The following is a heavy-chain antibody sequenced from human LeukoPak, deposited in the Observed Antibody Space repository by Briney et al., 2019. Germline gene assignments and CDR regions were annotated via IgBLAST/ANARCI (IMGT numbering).Heavy chain of an antibody. Sequence: ASVKVSCKASGYTFTGYFMHWVRQAPGQGLEWMGRMNCKTGGTNYAQKFQGRVTMTRDTSISTAYMELSSLRSDDTAIYYCAKEGAYCSGDCFDAFDIWDHGTMITVSS. J-gene: IGHJ3*02. CDR3: AKEGAYCSGDCFDAFDI. D-gene: IGHD2-21*02. V-gene: IGHV1-2*06. CDR1: GYTFTGYF. CDR2: MNCKTGGT.